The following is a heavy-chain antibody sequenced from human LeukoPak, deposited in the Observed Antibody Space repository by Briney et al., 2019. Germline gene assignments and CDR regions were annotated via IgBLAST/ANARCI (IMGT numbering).Heavy chain of an antibody. J-gene: IGHJ4*02. Sequence: KPSQTLSLTCTVSGVSISSGGYYWRWLRQHPGKGLEWIGYIYYSGSTYYNPSLKSRVTISVDTSKNQFSLKLSSVTAADTAVYYCARVVSSPGYYFDYWGQGTLVTVSS. D-gene: IGHD2-2*01. CDR2: IYYSGST. V-gene: IGHV4-31*03. CDR3: ARVVSSPGYYFDY. CDR1: GVSISSGGYY.